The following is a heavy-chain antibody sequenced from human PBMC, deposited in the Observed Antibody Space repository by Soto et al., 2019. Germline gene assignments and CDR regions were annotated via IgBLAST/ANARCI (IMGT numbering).Heavy chain of an antibody. CDR2: VYYGGST. V-gene: IGHV4-39*01. D-gene: IGHD3-22*01. CDR1: GGSISSSSYY. J-gene: IGHJ6*02. Sequence: QLHLQESGPGLVKPSETLSLTCTVSGGSISSSSYYWGWIRQPPGKGLEWIGNVYYGGSTYCNPSLKSRVTISVETSKSQFSLKLSSVTAADTAVYYCAGGDYYHSSGYYFYYYTMDVWGQGTTVTVSS. CDR3: AGGDYYHSSGYYFYYYTMDV.